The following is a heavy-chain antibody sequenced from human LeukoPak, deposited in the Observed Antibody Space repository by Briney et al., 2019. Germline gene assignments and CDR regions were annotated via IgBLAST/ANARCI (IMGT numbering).Heavy chain of an antibody. CDR1: GGSITSYY. CDR3: ASSYFYDGNRYFDY. Sequence: PSETLSLTCYVSGGSITSYYWNWIRQPPGKGLEWIGYIYYTGSTNSNPSLKSRLTISLDTSKKQFSLKLSSVTAADTAIYYCASSYFYDGNRYFDYWGQGALVTVSS. J-gene: IGHJ4*02. CDR2: IYYTGST. V-gene: IGHV4-59*08. D-gene: IGHD3-22*01.